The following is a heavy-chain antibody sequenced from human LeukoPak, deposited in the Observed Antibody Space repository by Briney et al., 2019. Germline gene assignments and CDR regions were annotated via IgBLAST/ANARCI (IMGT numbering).Heavy chain of an antibody. Sequence: SETLSLTCTVSGGSIGSYYWSWIRQPPGKGLEWIGSIYYSGSTYYNPSLKSRITISVDTSKNQFSLKLSSVTAADTAVYYCARRDYYYYGMDVWGQGTTVTVSS. J-gene: IGHJ6*02. CDR3: ARRDYYYYGMDV. CDR1: GGSIGSYY. CDR2: IYYSGST. V-gene: IGHV4-59*05.